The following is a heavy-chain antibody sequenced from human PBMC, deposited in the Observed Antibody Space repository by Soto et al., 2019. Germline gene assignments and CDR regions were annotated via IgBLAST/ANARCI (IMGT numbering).Heavy chain of an antibody. CDR1: GFTFSSYA. D-gene: IGHD1-26*01. CDR3: AKGVGSRGLFDY. J-gene: IGHJ4*02. Sequence: EVPLLESGGGLVQPGGSLRLSCAASGFTFSSYAMSWVRQAPGKGLEWVSAISGSGGSTYYADSVKGRFTISRDNSKNTLYLQMNSLRAEDTAVYYCAKGVGSRGLFDYWGQGTLVTVSS. V-gene: IGHV3-23*01. CDR2: ISGSGGST.